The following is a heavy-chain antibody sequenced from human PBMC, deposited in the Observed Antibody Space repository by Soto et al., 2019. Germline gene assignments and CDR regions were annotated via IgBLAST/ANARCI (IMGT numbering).Heavy chain of an antibody. J-gene: IGHJ1*01. Sequence: QITLKESGPTLVKPTQTLTLTCTFSGFSLSTSGVGVGWIRQPPGKALEWLAVIYWDDDKGYSPSLKNRLTITKDTAKNQVVLTMTNMDPVDTATYYCAHTVGLVVVTSEDNYFQHWGQGTQVTISS. CDR1: GFSLSTSGVG. V-gene: IGHV2-5*02. CDR3: AHTVGLVVVTSEDNYFQH. CDR2: IYWDDDK. D-gene: IGHD2-15*01.